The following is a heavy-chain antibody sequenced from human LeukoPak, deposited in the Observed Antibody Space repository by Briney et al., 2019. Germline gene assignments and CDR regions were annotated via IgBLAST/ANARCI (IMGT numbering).Heavy chain of an antibody. V-gene: IGHV1-24*01. CDR2: FDRKNGDT. D-gene: IGHD2-2*01. Sequence: ASVKVSCQVSGFTLADLSMHWVRQAPGKGVEWVGGFDRKNGDTIYAQRFRGRVTLTEDTSTRTAYMDLSSLSADDTAVYYCATGVFCATTTCPGYQHYYYFMDGWGKGTTVTVSS. CDR1: GFTLADLS. CDR3: ATGVFCATTTCPGYQHYYYFMDG. J-gene: IGHJ6*03.